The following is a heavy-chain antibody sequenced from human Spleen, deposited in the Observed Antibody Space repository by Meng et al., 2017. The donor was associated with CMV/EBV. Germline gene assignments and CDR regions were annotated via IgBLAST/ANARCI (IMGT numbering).Heavy chain of an antibody. CDR2: IIPIFGTA. D-gene: IGHD2-2*01. CDR1: GGTISSYA. V-gene: IGHV1-69*12. Sequence: QVPAVQAWAELKKPGSSVKVSCKSSGGTISSYAISWVRQAPGQGLEWMGGIIPIFGTANYAQKFQGRVTITADESTSTAYMELSSLRSEDTAVYYCGLSTRGGFDPWGQGTLVTASS. CDR3: GLSTRGGFDP. J-gene: IGHJ5*02.